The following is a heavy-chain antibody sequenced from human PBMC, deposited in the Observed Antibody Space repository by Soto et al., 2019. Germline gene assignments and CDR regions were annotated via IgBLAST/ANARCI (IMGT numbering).Heavy chain of an antibody. Sequence: GGSLRLSCAASGFTFSSYAMSWVRQAPGKGLEWVSAISGSGGSTYYADSVKGRFTISRDNSKNTLYLQMNSLRAEDTAVYYCAKVRGIMITFGGVIALDAFDIWGQGTMVTVSS. V-gene: IGHV3-23*01. J-gene: IGHJ3*02. CDR1: GFTFSSYA. CDR3: AKVRGIMITFGGVIALDAFDI. CDR2: ISGSGGST. D-gene: IGHD3-16*02.